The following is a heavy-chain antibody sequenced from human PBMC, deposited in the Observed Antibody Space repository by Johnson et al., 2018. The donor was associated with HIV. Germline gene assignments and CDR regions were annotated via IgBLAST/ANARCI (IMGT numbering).Heavy chain of an antibody. CDR1: GFTFSSYA. V-gene: IGHV3-30-3*01. Sequence: VQLVESGGGVVQPGRSLRLSCAASGFTFSSYAMHWVRQAPGKGLEWVAVISYEGSNKYYADSMKGRFTISRDNSKNTLYLQMNSLRAEDTAVYYCASGQNAFDIWGQGTMVTVSS. J-gene: IGHJ3*02. CDR2: ISYEGSNK. CDR3: ASGQNAFDI.